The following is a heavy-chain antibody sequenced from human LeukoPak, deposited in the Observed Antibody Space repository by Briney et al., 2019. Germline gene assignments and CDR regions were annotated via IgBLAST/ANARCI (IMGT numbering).Heavy chain of an antibody. V-gene: IGHV1-69*05. CDR1: GGTFSSYA. Sequence: GASVKVSCKASGGTFSSYAISWVRQAPGQGLEWMGRIVPIFGTANYAQKFQGRVTITTDEPTSTAYMELSSLRSEDTAVYYCARMGGNFDSWGQGTLVPVSS. CDR3: ARMGGNFDS. J-gene: IGHJ4*02. CDR2: IVPIFGTA. D-gene: IGHD3-16*01.